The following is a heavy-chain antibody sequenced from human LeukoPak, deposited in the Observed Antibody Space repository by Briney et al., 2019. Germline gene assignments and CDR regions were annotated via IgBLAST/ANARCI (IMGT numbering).Heavy chain of an antibody. CDR1: GFTFDDYA. CDR3: ARDRGVDTAMVNWFDP. Sequence: GGSLRLSCAASGFTFDDYAMHWVRQAPGKGLEWVSGISWNSGNIDYADSVKGRFTISRDNAKNSLYLQMNSLRAEDTALYYCARDRGVDTAMVNWFDPWGQGTLVTVSS. D-gene: IGHD5-18*01. V-gene: IGHV3-9*01. CDR2: ISWNSGNI. J-gene: IGHJ5*02.